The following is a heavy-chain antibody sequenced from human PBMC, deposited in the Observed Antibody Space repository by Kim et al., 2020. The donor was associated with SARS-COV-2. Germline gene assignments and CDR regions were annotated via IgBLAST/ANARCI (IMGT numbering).Heavy chain of an antibody. Sequence: GGSLRLSCAASGFTVSSNYMSWVRQAPGKGLEWVSVIYSGGSTYYADSVKGRFTIPRDNSKNTLYLQMNSLRAEDTAVYYCARAAPKWFGELWTYAFDIWGQGTMVTVSS. D-gene: IGHD3-10*01. CDR3: ARAAPKWFGELWTYAFDI. J-gene: IGHJ3*02. CDR2: IYSGGST. V-gene: IGHV3-53*01. CDR1: GFTVSSNY.